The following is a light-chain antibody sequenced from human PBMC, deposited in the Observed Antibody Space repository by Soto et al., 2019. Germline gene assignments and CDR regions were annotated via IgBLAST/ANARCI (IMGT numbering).Light chain of an antibody. CDR2: DDD. V-gene: IGLV3-21*02. CDR3: QVWAGSSARV. CDR1: NIGSKI. J-gene: IGLJ2*01. Sequence: SYELTQPPSVSVAPGQSARLTCGGDNIGSKIVHWYQQRPGQAPVLVVYDDDDRHSGIPERFSGSNSGSTATLTISRVEAGYEADYYCQVWAGSSARVFGGGTKLTVL.